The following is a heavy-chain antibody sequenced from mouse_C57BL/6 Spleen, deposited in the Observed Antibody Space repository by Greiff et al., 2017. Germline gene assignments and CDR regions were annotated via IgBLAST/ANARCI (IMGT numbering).Heavy chain of an antibody. J-gene: IGHJ4*01. CDR2: IDPANGNT. Sequence: EVKLKESVAELVRPGASVKLSCKASGFNIKYTYMNWVKQRPEQGLEWIGRIDPANGNTKYAPKFQGKATITAYTSSNTAYLQLSSLTSEDTAIYYGARGALPCAVDYWGQGSSVSVSS. CDR3: ARGALPCAVDY. CDR1: GFNIKYTY. D-gene: IGHD5-5*01. V-gene: IGHV14-3*01.